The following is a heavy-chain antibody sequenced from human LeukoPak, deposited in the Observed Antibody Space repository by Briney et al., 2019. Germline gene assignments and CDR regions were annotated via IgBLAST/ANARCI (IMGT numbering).Heavy chain of an antibody. CDR3: ARDKIVSGIDY. CDR1: RFTFSSYG. CDR2: IWYDGSNK. J-gene: IGHJ4*02. Sequence: PGGSLRLSCAASRFTFSSYGMHWVRQAPGKGLEWVAVIWYDGSNKYYADSVKGRFTISRDNSKNTLYLQMNSLRAEDTAVYYCARDKIVSGIDYWGQGTLVTVSS. D-gene: IGHD6-19*01. V-gene: IGHV3-33*01.